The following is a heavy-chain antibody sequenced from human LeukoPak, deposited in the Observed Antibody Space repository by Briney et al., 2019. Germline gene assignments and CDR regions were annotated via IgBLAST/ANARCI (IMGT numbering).Heavy chain of an antibody. V-gene: IGHV3-23*01. CDR1: GFTFSSYA. CDR3: AKKSRLNYYDSSGYYTHFDY. CDR2: ISGSGGST. D-gene: IGHD3-22*01. J-gene: IGHJ4*02. Sequence: GESLRLSCAASGFTFSSYAMSWVRQAPGKGLEWVSAISGSGGSTYYADSVKGRFTISRDNSKNTLYLQMNSLRAEDTAVYYCAKKSRLNYYDSSGYYTHFDYWGQGTLVTVSS.